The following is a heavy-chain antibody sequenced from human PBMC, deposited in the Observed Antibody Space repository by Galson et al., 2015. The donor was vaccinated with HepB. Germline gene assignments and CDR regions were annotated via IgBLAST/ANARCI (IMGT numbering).Heavy chain of an antibody. CDR1: GFTFSDYY. Sequence: SLRLSCAASGFTFSDYYMSWIRQAPGKGLEWLSYISPSTIYNNDADSVKGRSTVSRDNAKNSLNLQMNSLRAEDTAVYYCARVADADYGDHTHFDSWGQGTLVTVS. CDR2: ISPSTIYN. D-gene: IGHD4-17*01. J-gene: IGHJ4*02. CDR3: ARVADADYGDHTHFDS. V-gene: IGHV3-11*06.